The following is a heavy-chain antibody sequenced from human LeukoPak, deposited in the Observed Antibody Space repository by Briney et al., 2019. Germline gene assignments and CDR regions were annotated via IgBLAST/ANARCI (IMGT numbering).Heavy chain of an antibody. CDR2: IYYSGST. Sequence: SQTLSLTCTVSGGSISSGGYYWSWIRQHPGKGLEWIGYIYYSGSTYYNPSLKSRVTISVDTSKNQFSLKLSSVTAADTAVYYCARPDRPGYIYTYSSWGQGTLVIVSS. J-gene: IGHJ5*02. V-gene: IGHV4-31*03. CDR1: GGSISSGGYY. D-gene: IGHD5-18*01. CDR3: ARPDRPGYIYTYSS.